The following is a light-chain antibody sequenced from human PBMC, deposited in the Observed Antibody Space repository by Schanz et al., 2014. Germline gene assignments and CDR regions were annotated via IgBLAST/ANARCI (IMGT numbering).Light chain of an antibody. CDR1: QSVSGSY. V-gene: IGKV3-20*01. Sequence: ESVLTQSPGTLSLSPGERATLSCRASQSVSGSYLAWYRQKPGQAPWLLIYGASRRASGIPDRFSGSGSGTDFTLTISRLEPEDFAVYYCQHYGYSPYTFGQGTKLEIK. CDR3: QHYGYSPYT. CDR2: GAS. J-gene: IGKJ2*01.